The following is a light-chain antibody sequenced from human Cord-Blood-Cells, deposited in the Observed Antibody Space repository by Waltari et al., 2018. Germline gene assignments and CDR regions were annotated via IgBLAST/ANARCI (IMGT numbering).Light chain of an antibody. CDR3: QQYGSSPRT. CDR2: GAS. J-gene: IGKJ1*01. V-gene: IGKV3-20*01. Sequence: EIVLTQSPGPLSLSPGERAPLPCRASQSVSSSYLAWYQQKPGQAPRLLIYGASSRATGLPDRFSGSGSGTDFTLTISRLEPEDFAVYYCQQYGSSPRTFGQGTKVEIK. CDR1: QSVSSSY.